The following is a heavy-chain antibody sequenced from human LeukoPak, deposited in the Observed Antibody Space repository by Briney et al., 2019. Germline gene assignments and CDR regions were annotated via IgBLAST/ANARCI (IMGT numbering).Heavy chain of an antibody. J-gene: IGHJ4*02. D-gene: IGHD5-24*01. CDR2: ISSSSSYI. V-gene: IGHV3-21*01. Sequence: GGSLRLSCAASGFTFNNYAMTWVRQAPGKGLEWVSSISSSSSYIYYADSVKGRFTISRDNAKNSLYLQMNSLRAEDTAVYYCAEGGGYNQPFDYWGQGTLVTVSS. CDR3: AEGGGYNQPFDY. CDR1: GFTFNNYA.